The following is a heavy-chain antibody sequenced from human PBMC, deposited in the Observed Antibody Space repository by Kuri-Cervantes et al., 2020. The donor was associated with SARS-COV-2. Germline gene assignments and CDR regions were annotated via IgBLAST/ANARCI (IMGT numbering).Heavy chain of an antibody. CDR2: INHSGNT. V-gene: IGHV4-34*01. D-gene: IGHD2-2*01. CDR1: GGSFSGYY. CDR3: ARHTIYCSSTSCYEARFDP. Sequence: SQTLSLTCAVYGGSFSGYYWSWIRQPPGKGLEWIGEINHSGNTYYNPSLKSRVTISVDTSKNQFSLKLSSVTAADTAVYYCARHTIYCSSTSCYEARFDPWGQGTLVTVSS. J-gene: IGHJ5*02.